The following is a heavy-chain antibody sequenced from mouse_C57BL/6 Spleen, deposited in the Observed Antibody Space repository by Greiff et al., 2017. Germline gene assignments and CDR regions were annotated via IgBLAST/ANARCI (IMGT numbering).Heavy chain of an antibody. V-gene: IGHV1-39*01. D-gene: IGHD1-1*01. Sequence: EVKLVESGPELVKPGASVKISCMASGYSFTDYYMNWVKQSHGKSLEWIGVINPNYGTTSYNQKFKGKATLTVDQSSSTAYMQLNSLTSEDSAVDYCARNYYCSRSYYFDYWGQGTTLTVSS. CDR1: GYSFTDYY. CDR3: ARNYYCSRSYYFDY. CDR2: INPNYGTT. J-gene: IGHJ2*01.